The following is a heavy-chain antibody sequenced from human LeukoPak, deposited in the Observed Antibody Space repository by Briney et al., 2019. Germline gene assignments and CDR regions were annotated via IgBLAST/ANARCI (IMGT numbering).Heavy chain of an antibody. Sequence: SETLSLTCTVSGGSISSYYWSWIRQPPGKGLEWIGYIYYSGSTNYNPSLKSRVTISVDTSKNQFSLKLSSVTAADTAVYYCARGVWYYIWYFDLWGRGTLVTVSS. CDR1: GGSISSYY. CDR2: IYYSGST. CDR3: ARGVWYYIWYFDL. D-gene: IGHD2-8*01. J-gene: IGHJ2*01. V-gene: IGHV4-59*01.